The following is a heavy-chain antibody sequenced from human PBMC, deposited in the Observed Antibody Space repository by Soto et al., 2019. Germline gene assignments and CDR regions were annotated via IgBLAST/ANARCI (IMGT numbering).Heavy chain of an antibody. V-gene: IGHV4-59*12. Sequence: SETLSLTCTVSGGSISSYYWSWIRQPPGKGLEWIGDINYSGSTNYNPSLKSRVTISVDTSKNQFSLKLSSVTAADTAVYYCARLHSSSWNYYYYYYGMDVWGQGTTVTVSS. CDR3: ARLHSSSWNYYYYYYGMDV. CDR2: INYSGST. J-gene: IGHJ6*02. D-gene: IGHD6-13*01. CDR1: GGSISSYY.